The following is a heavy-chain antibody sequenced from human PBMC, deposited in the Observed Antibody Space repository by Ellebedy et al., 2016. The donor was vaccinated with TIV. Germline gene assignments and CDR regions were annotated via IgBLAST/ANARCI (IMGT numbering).Heavy chain of an antibody. J-gene: IGHJ3*02. CDR2: IFSGGIT. D-gene: IGHD3-22*01. CDR1: GLTVSGLY. Sequence: PGGSLRLSCAGSGLTVSGLYMSWVRQAPGKGLEWVAIIFSGGITYYADAVKGRFTISRDNSKNTLYLQMNSLRAEDTAVYYCARENYYDTAMRDALDIWGQGTMVIVSS. CDR3: ARENYYDTAMRDALDI. V-gene: IGHV3-53*05.